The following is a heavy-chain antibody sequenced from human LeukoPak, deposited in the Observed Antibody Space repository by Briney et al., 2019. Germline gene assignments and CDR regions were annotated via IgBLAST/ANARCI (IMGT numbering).Heavy chain of an antibody. CDR3: ARGVGATISYYHYYIDV. Sequence: PKASVKVSCKASGYTFTSYDINWVRQASGQGLEWMGWMNPNTGNTGYAQKFQGRVTITRNTSISTVYMELSSLRSEDTAVYYCARGVGATISYYHYYIDVWGKGTTVTVSS. CDR2: MNPNTGNT. CDR1: GYTFTSYD. V-gene: IGHV1-8*03. D-gene: IGHD1-26*01. J-gene: IGHJ6*03.